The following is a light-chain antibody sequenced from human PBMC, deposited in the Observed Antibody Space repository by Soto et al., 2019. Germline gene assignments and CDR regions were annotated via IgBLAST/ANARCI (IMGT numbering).Light chain of an antibody. CDR2: EVT. CDR3: SSYTSTNTPYV. V-gene: IGLV2-14*01. J-gene: IGLJ1*01. CDR1: SSDGGAYYF. Sequence: HSDLTEPVSMSGSPGQSITISCTGSSSDGGAYYFVSWYQHRPGKAPKLILYEVTTRPSGISIRCSGSKSGNTASLTIPGLQADDEAYYYCSSYTSTNTPYVFGTGTKGTV.